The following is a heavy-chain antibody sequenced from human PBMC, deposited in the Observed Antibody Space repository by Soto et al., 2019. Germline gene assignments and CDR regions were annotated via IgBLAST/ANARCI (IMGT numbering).Heavy chain of an antibody. CDR3: ARGINMIVAVIPGAFDI. CDR1: GYTFTSYY. Sequence: ASVKVSCKASGYTFTSYYMHWVRQAPGQGLEWMGIINPSGGSTSYAQKFQGRVTMTRDTSTSTVYMELSSLRSEDTAVYYCARGINMIVAVIPGAFDIWGQGTMVTVSS. CDR2: INPSGGST. V-gene: IGHV1-46*01. D-gene: IGHD3-22*01. J-gene: IGHJ3*02.